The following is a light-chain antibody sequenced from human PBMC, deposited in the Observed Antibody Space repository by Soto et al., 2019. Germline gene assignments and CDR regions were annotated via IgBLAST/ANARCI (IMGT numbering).Light chain of an antibody. Sequence: QSVLTQPRSVFGSPGQSVTISCTGTNSDVGGYNYVSWYQQYPGKAPKLMISGVSERPSGVPDRFSGSKSGNTASLTISGLQAEDEADYYCCSYVDTDTWVFGGGTKVTVL. V-gene: IGLV2-11*01. CDR1: NSDVGGYNY. J-gene: IGLJ3*02. CDR2: GVS. CDR3: CSYVDTDTWV.